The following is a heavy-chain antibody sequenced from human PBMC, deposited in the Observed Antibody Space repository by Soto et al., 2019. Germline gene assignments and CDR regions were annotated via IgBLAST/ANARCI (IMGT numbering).Heavy chain of an antibody. Sequence: QITLKESGPTLVKPTQTLTLTCTFSGFSLSTIGVGVGWIRQPPGKALEWLALIHYNDDKRYSQSLKSRLTITWDTSKNQVILTMINMDPVDTATYYCAHRRLLEPPYTFDIWGQGTMVTVSS. CDR2: IHYNDDK. J-gene: IGHJ3*02. D-gene: IGHD3-3*01. CDR3: AHRRLLEPPYTFDI. CDR1: GFSLSTIGVG. V-gene: IGHV2-5*01.